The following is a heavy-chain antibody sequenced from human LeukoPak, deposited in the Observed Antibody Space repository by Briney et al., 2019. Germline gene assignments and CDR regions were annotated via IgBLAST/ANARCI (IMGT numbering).Heavy chain of an antibody. Sequence: ASVKVSCKASGYTFTSYGISWVRQAPGQGLEWMGWISAYNGNTNYAQKLQGRVTMTTDTSTSTAYMELRSLRSDDTAVYYCARVGGRTTWGPTMSDSSGYYYNYWGQGTLVTVSS. V-gene: IGHV1-18*01. CDR3: ARVGGRTTWGPTMSDSSGYYYNY. D-gene: IGHD3-22*01. CDR1: GYTFTSYG. J-gene: IGHJ4*02. CDR2: ISAYNGNT.